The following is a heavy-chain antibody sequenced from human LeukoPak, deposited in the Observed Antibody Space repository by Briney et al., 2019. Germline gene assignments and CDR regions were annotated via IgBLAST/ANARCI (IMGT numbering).Heavy chain of an antibody. V-gene: IGHV1-2*02. J-gene: IGHJ6*03. CDR3: ARDYYGLPNYYYYMDV. Sequence: GASVKVSCKASGYTFTGYYMHWVRQAPGQGLEWMGRINPNSGGINYAQKFQGRVTMTRDTSISPAYMELSRLRSDDTAVYYCARDYYGLPNYYYYMDVWGKGTTVTVSS. D-gene: IGHD3-22*01. CDR2: INPNSGGI. CDR1: GYTFTGYY.